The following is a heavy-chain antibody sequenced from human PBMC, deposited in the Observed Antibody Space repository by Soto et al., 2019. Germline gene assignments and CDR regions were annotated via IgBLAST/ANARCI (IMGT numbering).Heavy chain of an antibody. CDR1: GGTFSSYA. J-gene: IGHJ4*02. V-gene: IGHV1-69*13. CDR2: IIPIFGTA. Sequence: GASVKVSWKASGGTFSSYAISWVQQAPGQGLEWMGGIIPIFGTANYAQKFQGRVTITADESTSTAYMELSSLRSEDTAVYYCARGYCSGGSCYDDYWGQGTLVTVSS. CDR3: ARGYCSGGSCYDDY. D-gene: IGHD2-15*01.